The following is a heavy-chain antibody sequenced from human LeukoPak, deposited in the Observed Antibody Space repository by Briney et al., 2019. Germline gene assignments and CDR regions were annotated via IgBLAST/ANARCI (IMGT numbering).Heavy chain of an antibody. Sequence: GGSLRLSCAASGFTVSNSFMSWIRQAPGEGLEWVSVIYSDGTSYYADSVKARFSISRDNSKNSLYLQMNSLRVEDTAMYYCTKTGGPWDWGQGTLVTVSS. V-gene: IGHV3-53*01. J-gene: IGHJ4*02. CDR3: TKTGGPWD. CDR1: GFTVSNSF. CDR2: IYSDGTS. D-gene: IGHD7-27*01.